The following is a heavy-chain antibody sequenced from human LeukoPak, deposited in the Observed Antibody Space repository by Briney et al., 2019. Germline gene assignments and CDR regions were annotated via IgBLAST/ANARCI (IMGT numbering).Heavy chain of an antibody. CDR3: ARANFDSRGYYYEGEY. J-gene: IGHJ4*02. CDR2: INHSGST. Sequence: SETLSLTCAVYGGSLSGYYWNWIRQSPGKGLEWIGEINHSGSTNYNPSLKSRVTISVDTSKNQFSLKLSSVTAADTAVYYCARANFDSRGYYYEGEYWGQGTLVTVSS. D-gene: IGHD3-22*01. CDR1: GGSLSGYY. V-gene: IGHV4-34*01.